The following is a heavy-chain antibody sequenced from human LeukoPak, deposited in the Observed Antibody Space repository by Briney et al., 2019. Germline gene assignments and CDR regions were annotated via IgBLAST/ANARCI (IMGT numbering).Heavy chain of an antibody. D-gene: IGHD2-21*02. CDR2: INPHSGVT. Sequence: ASVKVSCKASGFTFTAYYIHWVRQAPGQGLEWMGYINPHSGVTSSSQNFQGRVTMTTDTSISAAYKELSSLISDDTAMYYCVREGNELLSKNFDYWGPGTLVTVSS. CDR3: VREGNELLSKNFDY. J-gene: IGHJ4*02. V-gene: IGHV1-2*02. CDR1: GFTFTAYY.